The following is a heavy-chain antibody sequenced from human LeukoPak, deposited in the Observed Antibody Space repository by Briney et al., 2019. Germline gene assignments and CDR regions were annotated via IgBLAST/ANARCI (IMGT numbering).Heavy chain of an antibody. CDR2: IWHDGNYK. CDR1: GFTFSSYG. Sequence: GTSLRLSCAASGFTFSSYGMHWVRQAPGKGLEWVAVIWHDGNYKFYRDSVTARFSISRDNSEGMLYLQMDSLRVEDTAVYYCAKGRVGADRPPFDYWGQGTLVTVSP. CDR3: AKGRVGADRPPFDY. V-gene: IGHV3-33*06. J-gene: IGHJ4*02. D-gene: IGHD1-26*01.